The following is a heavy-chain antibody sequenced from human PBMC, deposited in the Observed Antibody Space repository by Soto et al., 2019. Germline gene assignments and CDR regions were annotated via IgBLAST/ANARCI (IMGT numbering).Heavy chain of an antibody. D-gene: IGHD3-3*01. CDR1: VWSISSYA. V-gene: IGHV1-69*13. J-gene: IGHJ4*02. CDR3: ASAPSNYDFWSGYPLAAY. CDR2: IIPIFGTA. Sequence: SSVKVSRKGSVWSISSYASSWVRQAPGQGLEWMGGIIPIFGTANYAQKFQGRVTITADESTSTAYMELSSLRSEDTAVYYCASAPSNYDFWSGYPLAAYWGQGTLVTVSS.